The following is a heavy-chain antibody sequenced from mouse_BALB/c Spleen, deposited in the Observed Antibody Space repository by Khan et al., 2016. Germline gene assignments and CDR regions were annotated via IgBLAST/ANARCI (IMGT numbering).Heavy chain of an antibody. Sequence: EVQLQESGPGLVKPSQSLSFTCTVTGYSITSGYGWNWIRQFPGNKLEWMGYIRSSGSTKYNPTFKSRISITRDTSKNQFFLQLNSVTTEDTATYFCARTARIKYWGQGTTLTVSS. J-gene: IGHJ2*01. CDR3: ARTARIKY. CDR1: GYSITSGYG. CDR2: IRSSGST. D-gene: IGHD1-2*01. V-gene: IGHV3-2*02.